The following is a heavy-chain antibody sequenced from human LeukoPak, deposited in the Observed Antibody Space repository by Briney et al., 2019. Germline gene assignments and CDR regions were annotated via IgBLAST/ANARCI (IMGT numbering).Heavy chain of an antibody. D-gene: IGHD2-15*01. V-gene: IGHV3-23*01. J-gene: IGHJ4*02. CDR2: FSGSGGST. CDR3: ARSGLNRFDY. Sequence: GGSLRLSCAASGFTFSSFAMSWVRQAPGKGLEWVSTFSGSGGSTYYADSVKGRFSISRDTSKNTLYLQMNSLRAEDTAAYYCARSGLNRFDYWGQGTLVTVSS. CDR1: GFTFSSFA.